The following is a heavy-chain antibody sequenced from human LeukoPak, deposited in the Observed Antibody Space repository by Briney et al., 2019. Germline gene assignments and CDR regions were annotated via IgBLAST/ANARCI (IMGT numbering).Heavy chain of an antibody. CDR3: ARSIGNWFDP. Sequence: SETLSLTCTVSGASISSSTDYWGWIRQPPGKGLEWIANIYYSGSTYYNPSLKSRVTISVDTSKNQFSLKLSSVTAADTAVYYCARSIGNWFDPWGQGTLVTVSS. CDR2: IYYSGST. J-gene: IGHJ5*02. CDR1: GASISSSTDY. D-gene: IGHD6-6*01. V-gene: IGHV4-39*07.